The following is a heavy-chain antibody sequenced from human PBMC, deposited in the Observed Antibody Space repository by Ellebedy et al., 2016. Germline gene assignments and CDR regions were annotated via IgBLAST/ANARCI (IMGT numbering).Heavy chain of an antibody. J-gene: IGHJ4*02. D-gene: IGHD6-13*01. CDR2: ISGSGTTT. CDR3: VKGASSGSWVTMEY. CDR1: GFTFSNYA. Sequence: GGSLRLSCAASGFTFSNYAMSWVRQAPGKGLEWVSVISGSGTTTYYADSVKGRFTISRDNSKNTLYLQMNSLRVEDTALYYCVKGASSGSWVTMEYWGQGALVTVSS. V-gene: IGHV3-23*01.